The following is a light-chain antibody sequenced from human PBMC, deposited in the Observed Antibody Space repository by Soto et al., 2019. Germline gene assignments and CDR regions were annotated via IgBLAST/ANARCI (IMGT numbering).Light chain of an antibody. Sequence: EIVLTQSPGTLSLSPGERATLSCRASQSVTNSRLAWYQQKPGQAPKVLIYGGYNRATGIPDRFSGSGSGTDFTLTISRLEPEDFAVYYCQQWSSSPGTFGQGTKLEIK. J-gene: IGKJ2*01. CDR2: GGY. CDR1: QSVTNSR. CDR3: QQWSSSPGT. V-gene: IGKV3-20*01.